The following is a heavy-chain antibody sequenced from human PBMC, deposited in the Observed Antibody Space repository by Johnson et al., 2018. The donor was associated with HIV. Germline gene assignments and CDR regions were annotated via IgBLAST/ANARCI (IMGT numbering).Heavy chain of an antibody. CDR3: TKGRIFGVVMEGFDI. D-gene: IGHD3-3*01. V-gene: IGHV3-9*01. J-gene: IGHJ3*02. Sequence: VQLVESGGGLVQPGRSLRLSCAASGFTFDDYAMHWVRQAPGTGLEWVAGISWNSGGIGYADSVKGRFTIARDNAKNSLYLQMNSLRAEDTAVYDCTKGRIFGVVMEGFDIGGQGTMVSVAS. CDR1: GFTFDDYA. CDR2: ISWNSGGI.